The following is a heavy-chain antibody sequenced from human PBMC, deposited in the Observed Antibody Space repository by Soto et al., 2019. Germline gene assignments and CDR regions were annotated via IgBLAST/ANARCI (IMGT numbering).Heavy chain of an antibody. CDR1: GYTFTSYA. CDR2: INAGNGNT. V-gene: IGHV1-3*01. CDR3: ARCIAVAATYYYYYMDV. D-gene: IGHD6-19*01. J-gene: IGHJ6*03. Sequence: ASVKVSCKASGYTFTSYAMHWVRQAPGQRLEWMGWINAGNGNTKYSQKFQGRVTITRDTSASTAYMELSSLRSEDTAVYFFARCIAVAATYYYYYMDVWGKGTTVTVSS.